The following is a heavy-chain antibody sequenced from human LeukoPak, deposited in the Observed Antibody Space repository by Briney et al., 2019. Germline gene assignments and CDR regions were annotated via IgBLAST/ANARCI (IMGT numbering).Heavy chain of an antibody. CDR3: ARAYSGNYRAGDF. CDR2: IKQDGGEK. Sequence: PGGSLRLSCAASGFTFSSYWMTWVRQAPGKGLEWVANIKQDGGEKYYVGSVKGRFTISRDNAKPYLQMNSLRAEDTAVYYCARAYSGNYRAGDFWGQGTLVTVSS. CDR1: GFTFSSYW. D-gene: IGHD1-26*01. J-gene: IGHJ4*02. V-gene: IGHV3-7*01.